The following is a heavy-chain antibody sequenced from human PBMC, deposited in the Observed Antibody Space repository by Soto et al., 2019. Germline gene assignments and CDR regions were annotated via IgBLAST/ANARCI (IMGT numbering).Heavy chain of an antibody. CDR3: ARDQTGTTLSYTWFDP. J-gene: IGHJ5*02. CDR2: ISSSSSYI. V-gene: IGHV3-21*01. CDR1: GFTFSRSW. D-gene: IGHD1-7*01. Sequence: PGGSLRLSCAASGFTFSRSWMHWVRQAPGKGLVWVSSISSSSSYIYYADSVKGRFTISRDNAKNSLYLQMNSLRAEDTAVYYCARDQTGTTLSYTWFDPWGQGTLVTVSS.